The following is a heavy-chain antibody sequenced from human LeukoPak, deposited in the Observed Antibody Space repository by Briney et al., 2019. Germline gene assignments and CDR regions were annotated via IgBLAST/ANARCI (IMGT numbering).Heavy chain of an antibody. Sequence: ASVKVSCKASGYTFTSYGISWVRQAPGQGREWMGWISAYKGDTNYAQKLQGRVTRTTDTPTSTAYVELRSLRSDDTAVYYCARAGDFWRGYSLPVDYWGQGTLVTVSS. CDR3: ARAGDFWRGYSLPVDY. CDR1: GYTFTSYG. CDR2: ISAYKGDT. J-gene: IGHJ4*02. V-gene: IGHV1-18*01. D-gene: IGHD3-3*01.